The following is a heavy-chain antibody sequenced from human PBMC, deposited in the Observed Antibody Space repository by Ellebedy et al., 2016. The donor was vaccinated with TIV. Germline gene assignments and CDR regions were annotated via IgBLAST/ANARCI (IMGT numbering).Heavy chain of an antibody. D-gene: IGHD2-15*01. V-gene: IGHV3-23*01. CDR2: ISATGGSK. Sequence: GESLKISCAASGFTFSNFHMTWVRQAPGKGLEWVAMISATGGSKYYSDSVRGRFTISRDSSQNSLYLQMSGLRVEDTAIYYCAKDVSSRPVVGDYWGQGTQVTVSS. CDR1: GFTFSNFH. J-gene: IGHJ4*02. CDR3: AKDVSSRPVVGDY.